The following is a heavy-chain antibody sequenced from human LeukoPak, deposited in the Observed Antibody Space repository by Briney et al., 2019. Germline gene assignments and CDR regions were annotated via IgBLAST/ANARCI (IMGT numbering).Heavy chain of an antibody. Sequence: GGSLRLSCAASGFTFSSYAMSWVRQAPGKGLEWVSGISDSGGSTYYADCVRGRFTISRDNSKNKLHLQMNSLRAQDTAAYYCARDETMVRGGPRPYWGQGTLVTISS. V-gene: IGHV3-23*01. D-gene: IGHD3-10*01. CDR1: GFTFSSYA. CDR3: ARDETMVRGGPRPY. CDR2: ISDSGGST. J-gene: IGHJ4*02.